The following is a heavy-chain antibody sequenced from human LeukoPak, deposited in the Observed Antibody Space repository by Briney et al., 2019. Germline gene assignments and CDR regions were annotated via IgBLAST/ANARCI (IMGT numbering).Heavy chain of an antibody. CDR3: AREYCSSTSCYPDV. Sequence: SVKVSCKAAGGTFSSYAISWVRQAPGQGLEWMGGIIPIFGTANYAQKFQGRVTITADESTSTAYMELSSLRSEDTAVYYCAREYCSSTSCYPDVWGKGTTVTVSS. D-gene: IGHD2-2*01. J-gene: IGHJ6*04. CDR2: IIPIFGTA. V-gene: IGHV1-69*13. CDR1: GGTFSSYA.